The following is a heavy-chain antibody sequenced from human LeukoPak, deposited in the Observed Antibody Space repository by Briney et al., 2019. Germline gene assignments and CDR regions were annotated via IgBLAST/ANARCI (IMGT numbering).Heavy chain of an antibody. Sequence: PSETLSLTCTVSGGSISSYYWSWIRQPPGKGLEWIGYIYYSGSTNYNPSLKSRVTISVDTSKNQFSLKLSSVTAADTAVYYCAREPPSYDSSGYYAFDIWGQGTMVTASS. CDR2: IYYSGST. CDR1: GGSISSYY. D-gene: IGHD3-22*01. V-gene: IGHV4-59*01. CDR3: AREPPSYDSSGYYAFDI. J-gene: IGHJ3*02.